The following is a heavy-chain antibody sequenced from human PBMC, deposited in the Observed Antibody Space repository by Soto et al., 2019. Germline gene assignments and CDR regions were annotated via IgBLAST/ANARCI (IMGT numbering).Heavy chain of an antibody. CDR3: AKILSMVTSYYYGMDV. D-gene: IGHD4-17*01. V-gene: IGHV3-23*01. J-gene: IGHJ6*02. CDR2: ISDSGANT. Sequence: GGSLRLSCAASGFTFSTYPMIWVRHAPGKGLECVGSISDSGANTYYADSVRGRFTISRDNSKNTLYLQMNSLRDDDTAVYYCAKILSMVTSYYYGMDVWGHGTTVTVSS. CDR1: GFTFSTYP.